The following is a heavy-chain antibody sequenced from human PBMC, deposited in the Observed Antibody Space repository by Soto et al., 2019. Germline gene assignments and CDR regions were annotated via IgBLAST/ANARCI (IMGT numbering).Heavy chain of an antibody. V-gene: IGHV4-59*01. Sequence: QVQLQESGPGLVKPSETLSLTCTVSGDSMSGYYWSWIRQSPGRRLEWIGYIFHSGTTNYNPSLKSRLSMSVDASKNQFSLRVTSVTAADTAIYYCARLSFGDQGNYWGQGTLDTVSS. CDR1: GDSMSGYY. J-gene: IGHJ4*02. CDR2: IFHSGTT. CDR3: ARLSFGDQGNY. D-gene: IGHD2-21*02.